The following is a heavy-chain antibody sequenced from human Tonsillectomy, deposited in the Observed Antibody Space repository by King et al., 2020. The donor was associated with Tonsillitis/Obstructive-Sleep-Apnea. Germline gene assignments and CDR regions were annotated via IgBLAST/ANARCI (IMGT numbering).Heavy chain of an antibody. J-gene: IGHJ3*02. CDR3: ARGRDFGVVIDDGFDI. CDR1: GYSFTSYW. Sequence: VQLVESGAEVKEPGESLRISCKGSGYSFTSYWINWVRQMPGKGLEWLGRIDPSDSYTNYSPSFQGHVSISLDKSISTAYLQWSNLKASDTAMYYCARGRDFGVVIDDGFDIWGQGTMVTVSS. V-gene: IGHV5-10-1*03. D-gene: IGHD3-3*01. CDR2: IDPSDSYT.